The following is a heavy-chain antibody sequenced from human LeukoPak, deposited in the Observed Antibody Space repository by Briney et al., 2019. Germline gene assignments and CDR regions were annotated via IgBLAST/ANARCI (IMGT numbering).Heavy chain of an antibody. CDR1: GVSISSGSNY. V-gene: IGHV4-61*01. Sequence: SETLSLTCRVSGVSISSGSNYWGWIRQPPGKTLEWIGSIYYSGSTNYNPSLKSRVTISVDTSKNQFSLKLSSVTAADTAVYYCARAKYYYGSGSYYYDYWGQGTLVTVSS. CDR2: IYYSGST. CDR3: ARAKYYYGSGSYYYDY. J-gene: IGHJ4*02. D-gene: IGHD3-10*01.